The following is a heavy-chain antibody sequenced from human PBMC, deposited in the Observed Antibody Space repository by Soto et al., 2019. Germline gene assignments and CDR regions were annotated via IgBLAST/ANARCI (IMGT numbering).Heavy chain of an antibody. Sequence: QVQLVQSGAEVKKPGASVKVSCKASGYTFSNDAITWVRQAPGQGLEWMGWVSAYNGNTNYAQNFKGRVTMTTDTSTSTAYMEIRRLRYADAAEYFCARACRYYWNYMMYWGQGTLVTVSS. CDR1: GYTFSNDA. D-gene: IGHD1-7*01. CDR2: VSAYNGNT. V-gene: IGHV1-18*01. CDR3: ARACRYYWNYMMY. J-gene: IGHJ4*02.